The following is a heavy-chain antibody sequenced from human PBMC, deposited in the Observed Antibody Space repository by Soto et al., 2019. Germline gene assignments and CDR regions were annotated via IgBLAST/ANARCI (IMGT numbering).Heavy chain of an antibody. Sequence: QVQLQESGPGLVRPSETLSLTCTVSGGSISGYYWSWIRQPPGKGLEWIGYIYYSGSTNYNPSLKRRVTISVDTSKNQFSLKLSSVTAADTAVYYCARGFTILGSGWSYNDYWGQGTLVTVSS. CDR3: ARGFTILGSGWSYNDY. CDR2: IYYSGST. V-gene: IGHV4-59*01. CDR1: GGSISGYY. J-gene: IGHJ4*02. D-gene: IGHD6-19*01.